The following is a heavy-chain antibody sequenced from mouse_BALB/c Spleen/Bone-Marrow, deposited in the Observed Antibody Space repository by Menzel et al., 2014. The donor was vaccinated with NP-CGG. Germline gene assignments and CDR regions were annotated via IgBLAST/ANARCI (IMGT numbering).Heavy chain of an antibody. CDR1: GFTFSNYW. J-gene: IGHJ2*01. Sequence: EVKVVESGGGLVQPGGSMKLSCVASGFTFSNYWMNWVRQSPEKGLEWVAEIRLKSNNYATHYAESVKGRFTISRDDSKSSVYLQMNNLRAEDTGIYYCTRGYYYGSSYVFDYWGQGTTLTVSP. V-gene: IGHV6-6*02. CDR3: TRGYYYGSSYVFDY. D-gene: IGHD1-1*01. CDR2: IRLKSNNYAT.